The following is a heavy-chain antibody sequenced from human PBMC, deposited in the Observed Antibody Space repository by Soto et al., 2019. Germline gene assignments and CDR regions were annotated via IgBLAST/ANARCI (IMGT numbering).Heavy chain of an antibody. CDR2: IKSKVDGAAT. Sequence: GALRLSCVASGFTFSNAWVNWVLQAPGKGLEWVGRIKSKVDGAATDFATPVKGRFSISRDDSKNTVYLQMNSLKTEDTGVYYCSTGGYFLDYWGQGTLVTVSS. V-gene: IGHV3-15*07. D-gene: IGHD5-18*01. CDR1: GFTFSNAW. J-gene: IGHJ4*02. CDR3: STGGYFLDY.